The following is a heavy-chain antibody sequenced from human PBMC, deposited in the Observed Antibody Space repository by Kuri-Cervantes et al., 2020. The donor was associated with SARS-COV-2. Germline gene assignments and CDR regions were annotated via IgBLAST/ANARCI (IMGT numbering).Heavy chain of an antibody. CDR2: IHTGGST. V-gene: IGHV4-4*07. CDR1: DDSISNYH. D-gene: IGHD3/OR15-3a*01. J-gene: IGHJ4*02. Sequence: ESLKISCTVSDDSISNYHWNWIRLSAGRGLEWIGHIHTGGSTNCNPSLKGRVTMSLDSSKSQVSLKLKSVTAADTAVYYCSGRVDFSSVDYWGQGTLVTVSS. CDR3: SGRVDFSSVDY.